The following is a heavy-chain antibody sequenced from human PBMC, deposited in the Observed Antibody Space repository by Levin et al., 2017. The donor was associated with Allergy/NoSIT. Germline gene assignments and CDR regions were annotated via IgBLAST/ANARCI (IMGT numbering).Heavy chain of an antibody. CDR2: ISSSGSTI. CDR3: ATDSGWVDYY. D-gene: IGHD5-12*01. Sequence: GESLKISRAASGFTFSDYYMSWIRQAPGKGLEWVSYISSSGSTIYYADSVKGRFTISRDNAKNSLYLQMNSLRAEDTAVYYCATDSGWVDYYWGQGTLVTVSS. CDR1: GFTFSDYY. V-gene: IGHV3-11*01. J-gene: IGHJ4*02.